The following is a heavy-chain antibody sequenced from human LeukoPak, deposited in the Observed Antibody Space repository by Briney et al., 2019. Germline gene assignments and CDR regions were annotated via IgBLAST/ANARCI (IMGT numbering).Heavy chain of an antibody. V-gene: IGHV3-23*01. J-gene: IGHJ4*02. Sequence: GGSLRLSCAASGFTFSSYSINWVRHAPGKGLEWVSGIGGSGTRTYYADSVKGRFTISRDNSKNTLYLQMNSLRDEDTAVYYCAKDSHWILLDDWGRGTLVTVSS. D-gene: IGHD2-2*03. CDR2: IGGSGTRT. CDR3: AKDSHWILLDD. CDR1: GFTFSSYS.